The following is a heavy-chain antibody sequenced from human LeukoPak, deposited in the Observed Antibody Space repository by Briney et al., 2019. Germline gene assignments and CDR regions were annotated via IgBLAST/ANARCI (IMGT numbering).Heavy chain of an antibody. CDR1: GGSISSGSYY. J-gene: IGHJ6*02. D-gene: IGHD3-10*01. Sequence: KASETLSFTCTVSGGSISSGSYYWSWIRQPAGKGLEWIGRIYTSGSTNYNPSLKSRVTISVDTSKNQFSLKLSSVTAADTAVYYCARGIGGWFGELFSYYGMDVWGQGTTVTVSS. CDR2: IYTSGST. V-gene: IGHV4-61*02. CDR3: ARGIGGWFGELFSYYGMDV.